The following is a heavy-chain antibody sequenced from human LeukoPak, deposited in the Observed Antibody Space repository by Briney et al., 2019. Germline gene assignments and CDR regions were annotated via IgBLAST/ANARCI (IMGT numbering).Heavy chain of an antibody. CDR3: ARHYGGGWFDP. CDR1: GFTFSTYG. V-gene: IGHV3-23*01. J-gene: IGHJ5*02. D-gene: IGHD4-23*01. Sequence: GGTLRLSCAASGFTFSTYGMSWVRQAPEKGLEWVSAISGNGGSTYYADSVKGRFTISRDNSKNTLSLQMNSLRAEDTAVYYCARHYGGGWFDPWGQGTLVIVSS. CDR2: ISGNGGST.